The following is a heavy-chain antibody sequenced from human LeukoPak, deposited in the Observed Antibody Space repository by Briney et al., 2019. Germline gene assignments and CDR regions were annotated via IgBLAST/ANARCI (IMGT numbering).Heavy chain of an antibody. CDR3: AREVERGHLDY. V-gene: IGHV1-18*01. CDR2: ISAYNGNT. CDR1: GYTFTNYG. D-gene: IGHD1-1*01. Sequence: ASVRVSCKASGYTFTNYGISWVRQAPGQGLEWMGWISAYNGNTNYAQNPQGRVTMTTDTSTSTVYMELRSLRSDDTAVYYCAREVERGHLDYWGQGTLVTVSS. J-gene: IGHJ4*02.